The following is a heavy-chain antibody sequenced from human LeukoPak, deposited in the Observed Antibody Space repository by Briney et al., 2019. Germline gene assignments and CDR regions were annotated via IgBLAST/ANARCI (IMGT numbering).Heavy chain of an antibody. CDR3: ARFSTRFGSGCSEASCYVHY. CDR1: LGSISGHH. J-gene: IGHJ4*02. Sequence: PSETLSHTRIVTLGSISGHHWTWIRLSPGKGRALVGHIFSTGATHYNPSLRGRVTLSIDTSKNQFSLTLTSVNVEDTAVYYCARFSTRFGSGCSEASCYVHYWGQGTQVTVSP. V-gene: IGHV4-59*11. D-gene: IGHD2-2*01. CDR2: IFSTGAT.